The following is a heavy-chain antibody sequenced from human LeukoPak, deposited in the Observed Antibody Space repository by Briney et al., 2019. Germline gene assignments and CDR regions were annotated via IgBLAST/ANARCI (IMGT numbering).Heavy chain of an antibody. J-gene: IGHJ5*02. D-gene: IGHD2-2*01. Sequence: ASVTVSCKASGGTFSTSAISWVRQAPGQGLEWMGGIIPIFGTANYAQKFEGRVTITADESTSTAYMELSSLRSEDTAVYYCASEVPAAMRNWFDPWGQGTLVTVSS. V-gene: IGHV1-69*13. CDR1: GGTFSTSA. CDR3: ASEVPAAMRNWFDP. CDR2: IIPIFGTA.